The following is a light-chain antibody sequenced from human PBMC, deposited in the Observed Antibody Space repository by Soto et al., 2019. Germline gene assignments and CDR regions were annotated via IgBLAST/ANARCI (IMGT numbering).Light chain of an antibody. Sequence: EIVMTQSPATLSVSPGERATLSCRASQSVSSNLAWYQQNPGQAPRLLIYGASTRATGIPARFSGSGSGTEFTLTISSLQSEDFAVYYCQQRSNWITFGQGTRLEI. CDR3: QQRSNWIT. CDR2: GAS. J-gene: IGKJ5*01. CDR1: QSVSSN. V-gene: IGKV3-15*01.